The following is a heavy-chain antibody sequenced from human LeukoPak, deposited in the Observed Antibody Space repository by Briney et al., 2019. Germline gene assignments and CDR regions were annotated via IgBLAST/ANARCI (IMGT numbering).Heavy chain of an antibody. D-gene: IGHD3-22*01. J-gene: IGHJ4*02. CDR1: GGSISSSSYY. CDR3: ARIDASGYYQDYFDY. CDR2: MYYSGST. Sequence: SETLSLTCTVSGGSISSSSYYWGWIRQPPGKGLEWIASMYYSGSTYYNPSLRSRVSISADTSKKQFSLKLSSVTAADTAVYFCARIDASGYYQDYFDYWGQGTLVTVPS. V-gene: IGHV4-39*01.